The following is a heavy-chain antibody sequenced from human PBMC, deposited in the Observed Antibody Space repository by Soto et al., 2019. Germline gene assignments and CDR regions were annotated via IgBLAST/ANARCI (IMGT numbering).Heavy chain of an antibody. CDR1: GYTFTTYS. D-gene: IGHD3-16*01. J-gene: IGHJ5*02. CDR2: ISAYNGDT. V-gene: IGHV1-18*01. Sequence: GASVKVSCKASGYTFTTYSINWVRQAPGQGLEWMGWISAYNGDTDYAQNFQGRVTMTTETSTSTAYMELRSLRSDDTAIYYCGRQARRITRAAHKCFYPWGQVTLVTVSS. CDR3: GRQARRITRAAHKCFYP.